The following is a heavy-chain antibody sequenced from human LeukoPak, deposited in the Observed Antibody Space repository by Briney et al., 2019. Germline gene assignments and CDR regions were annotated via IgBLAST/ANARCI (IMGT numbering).Heavy chain of an antibody. D-gene: IGHD1-14*01. J-gene: IGHJ6*02. CDR3: ARGITGTRNYYGMDV. Sequence: GGSLRLSCAASGFSFDDYAMHWVRHAPGKGLEWVSGISWSRDMIGYADSVKGRFIISRDNAQNSLYLQMNSLRVEDTASYYCARGITGTRNYYGMDVWGQGTTVIVSS. CDR1: GFSFDDYA. V-gene: IGHV3-9*01. CDR2: ISWSRDMI.